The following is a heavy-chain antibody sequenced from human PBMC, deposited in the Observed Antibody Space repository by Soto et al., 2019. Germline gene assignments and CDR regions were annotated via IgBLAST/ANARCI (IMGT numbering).Heavy chain of an antibody. CDR3: ARSRTVTSDF. J-gene: IGHJ4*02. V-gene: IGHV1-2*02. CDR2: INPHNGDT. CDR1: GFIFIDYY. Sequence: QVQLLQSGAEVKKPGASVKVSCKASGFIFIDYYMHWVRQAPGQGLEWMGWINPHNGDTNYAQKFQGRVTMTRDTSISTAYMELSSLGSDDTAVYYCARSRTVTSDFWGQGTLVTVSS. D-gene: IGHD4-17*01.